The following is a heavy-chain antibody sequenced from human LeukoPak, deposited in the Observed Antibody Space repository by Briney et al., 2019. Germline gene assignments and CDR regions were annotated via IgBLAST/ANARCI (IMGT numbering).Heavy chain of an antibody. V-gene: IGHV3-48*01. J-gene: IGHJ4*02. CDR3: ASFPYQLLSHRTEYYFDY. D-gene: IGHD2-2*01. Sequence: GGSLRLSCAASGFTFSSYSMNWVRQAPGKGLEWVSYISSSSSTIYYADSVKGRFTISRDNAKNSLYLQMNSLRAEDTAVYYCASFPYQLLSHRTEYYFDYWGQGTLVTVSS. CDR2: ISSSSSTI. CDR1: GFTFSSYS.